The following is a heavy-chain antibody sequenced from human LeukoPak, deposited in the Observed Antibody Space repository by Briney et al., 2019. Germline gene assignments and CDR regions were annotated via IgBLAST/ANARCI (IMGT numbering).Heavy chain of an antibody. CDR2: IFYSDS. J-gene: IGHJ6*03. V-gene: IGHV4-30-4*02. CDR3: AREERIVGAPGDYYYMDV. Sequence: PSETLSLTCTLSGGSASSVASYWGWIRQHPGKGLEWIGYIFYSDSYYNPSLKSRVSISVDTSKNQFSLKLSSVTAADTAVYYCAREERIVGAPGDYYYMDVWGKGNTVTVSS. D-gene: IGHD1-26*01. CDR1: GGSASSVASY.